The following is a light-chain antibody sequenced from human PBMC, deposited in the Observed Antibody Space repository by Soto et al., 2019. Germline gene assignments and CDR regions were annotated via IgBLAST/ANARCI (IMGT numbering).Light chain of an antibody. J-gene: IGLJ2*01. CDR3: SSYASNGDVL. Sequence: QSALTQPASVSGSPGQSITISCTGTSSDVGTYEYVSWYQHHPGKAPKLMTYDVSNRPSGVSDRFSGSKSGNTASLTISGLQAEDEADYYCSSYASNGDVLFGGGTKVTVL. CDR2: DVS. V-gene: IGLV2-14*03. CDR1: SSDVGTYEY.